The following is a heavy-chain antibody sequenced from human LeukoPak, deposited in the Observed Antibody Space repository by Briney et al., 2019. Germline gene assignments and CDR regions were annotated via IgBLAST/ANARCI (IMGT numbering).Heavy chain of an antibody. Sequence: GGSLRLSCAASEFTFSSYGMHWVRQAPGKGLEWVAFIRYDGSNKYYADSVKGRFTISRDNSKNTLYLQMNSLRAEDTAVYYCAKDPPLGYCSSTSCSSMAWGQGTLVTVSS. J-gene: IGHJ5*02. D-gene: IGHD2-2*01. CDR3: AKDPPLGYCSSTSCSSMA. CDR2: IRYDGSNK. CDR1: EFTFSSYG. V-gene: IGHV3-30*02.